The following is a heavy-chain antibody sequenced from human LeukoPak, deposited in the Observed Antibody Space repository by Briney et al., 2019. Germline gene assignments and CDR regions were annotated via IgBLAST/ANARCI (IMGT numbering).Heavy chain of an antibody. CDR1: GFTFSSYG. J-gene: IGHJ4*02. CDR2: ISGGGVST. D-gene: IGHD4-17*01. Sequence: GGSLRLSCAASGFTFSSYGMSWVRQAPGKGLEWVSGISGGGVSTYYADSVKGRFTISRDNSKNTLCLQMNSLRAEDTAVYYCAKGSPRAYGDYPEYWGQGTLVTVSS. V-gene: IGHV3-23*01. CDR3: AKGSPRAYGDYPEY.